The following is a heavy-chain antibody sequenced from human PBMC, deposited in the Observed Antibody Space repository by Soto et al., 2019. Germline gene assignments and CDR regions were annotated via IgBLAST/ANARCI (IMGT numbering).Heavy chain of an antibody. CDR1: GFTFSSSA. CDR3: AKSLNINWKNLFDP. Sequence: EEQLLESGGGLVQPGESLRLSCSASGFTFSSSAMNWFRQTPGKGLEWVSPISDSGDRTHYADSVRGRVSISRDNSKNTLYLQMYSMRAEVTAVYYCAKSLNINWKNLFDPWGQGTLVTVSS. CDR2: ISDSGDRT. D-gene: IGHD1-1*01. J-gene: IGHJ5*02. V-gene: IGHV3-23*01.